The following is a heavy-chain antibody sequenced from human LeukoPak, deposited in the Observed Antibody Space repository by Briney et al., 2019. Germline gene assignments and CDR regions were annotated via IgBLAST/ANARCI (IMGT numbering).Heavy chain of an antibody. Sequence: GGSLRLSCAASGFTFSSYGMHWVRQAPGKGLEWVAATSYDGSNRHYVDSVKGRFTISRDNSKNTLYLQINSLRDEDTAVYYSGNREHVYDSTDPFYTDCWGQGILVSASS. V-gene: IGHV3-30*03. J-gene: IGHJ4*02. D-gene: IGHD5/OR15-5a*01. CDR1: GFTFSSYG. CDR3: GNREHVYDSTDPFYTDC. CDR2: TSYDGSNR.